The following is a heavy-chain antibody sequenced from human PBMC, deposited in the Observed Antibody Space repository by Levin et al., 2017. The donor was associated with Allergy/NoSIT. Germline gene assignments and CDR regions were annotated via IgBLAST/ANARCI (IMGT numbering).Heavy chain of an antibody. CDR2: IFHTGST. Sequence: SCVVSGGSITTTNWWHWVRQAPGKGLEWIGEIFHTGSTNYNPSLESRVIMSIDTSKNHFSLNVRSVTAADTALYYCAREKGSGTYKGFDYWGQGTLITVSS. CDR3: AREKGSGTYKGFDY. V-gene: IGHV4-4*02. D-gene: IGHD1-26*01. J-gene: IGHJ4*02. CDR1: GGSITTTNW.